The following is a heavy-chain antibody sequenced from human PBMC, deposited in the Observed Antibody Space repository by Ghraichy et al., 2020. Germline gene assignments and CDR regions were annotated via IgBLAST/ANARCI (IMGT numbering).Heavy chain of an antibody. V-gene: IGHV2-5*02. J-gene: IGHJ3*01. Sequence: PTLVKPTQALTLTCTFSGFSLNTHGVGVGWIRQPPGKALEWLGNIYWDDGERYSPSLRSRLTITKDTSRNQVVLTMTNMAPVDTATYYCAHRGDVNARVVTFGFWGQGTMVTVSS. CDR2: IYWDDGE. CDR3: AHRGDVNARVVTFGF. D-gene: IGHD3-16*01. CDR1: GFSLNTHGVG.